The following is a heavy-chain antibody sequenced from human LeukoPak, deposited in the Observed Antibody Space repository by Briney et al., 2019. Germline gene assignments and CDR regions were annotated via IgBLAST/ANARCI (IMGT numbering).Heavy chain of an antibody. J-gene: IGHJ4*02. CDR1: GYTFTGYY. Sequence: GASVKVSCKASGYTFTGYYIHWVRQAPGQGLEWMGWISLYNGNTNHAQNLQDRLTVTKDTSTSTAYMELRSLRSDDTAVYYCARVIPPPPKQQLVSSYFDYWGQGTLVTVSS. D-gene: IGHD6-13*01. V-gene: IGHV1-18*04. CDR3: ARVIPPPPKQQLVSSYFDY. CDR2: ISLYNGNT.